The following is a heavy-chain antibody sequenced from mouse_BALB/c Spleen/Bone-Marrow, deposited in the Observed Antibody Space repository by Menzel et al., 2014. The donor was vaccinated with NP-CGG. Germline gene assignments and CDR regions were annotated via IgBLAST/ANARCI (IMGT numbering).Heavy chain of an antibody. CDR2: IYYSGTI. CDR1: GISITTGNYR. CDR3: ARYYGNSFDY. J-gene: IGHJ2*01. Sequence: EVKLMESGPGLVKPSQTVSLTCTVTGISITTGNYRWSWIRQFPGNKLEWIGYIYYSGTITYNPSLTSRTTITRDTSKNQFFLEMNSLTAEDTATYYCARYYGNSFDYWGQGTTLTVSS. D-gene: IGHD2-1*01. V-gene: IGHV3-5*02.